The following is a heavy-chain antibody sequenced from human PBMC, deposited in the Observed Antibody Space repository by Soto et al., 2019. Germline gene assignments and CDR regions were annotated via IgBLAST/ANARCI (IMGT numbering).Heavy chain of an antibody. Sequence: GGSLRLSCAASGFPFSTYGMHWVRQAPGKGLEWVALMSFDANNKYYADSVKGRFTVSRDNSRNTLYLQMNSLRAEDTAVYYCAKVAQGDPLISDYGMDVWGQGTTVTVSS. CDR1: GFPFSTYG. V-gene: IGHV3-30*18. D-gene: IGHD2-21*02. CDR3: AKVAQGDPLISDYGMDV. J-gene: IGHJ6*02. CDR2: MSFDANNK.